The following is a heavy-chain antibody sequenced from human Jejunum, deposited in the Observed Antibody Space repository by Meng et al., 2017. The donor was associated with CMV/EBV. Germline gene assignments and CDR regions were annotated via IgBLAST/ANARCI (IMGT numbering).Heavy chain of an antibody. V-gene: IGHV3-53*01. J-gene: IGHJ4*02. CDR3: ARAPSLSPFDF. CDR2: IYSGGSI. CDR1: GFSVSSSY. Sequence: LSFAVSGFSVSSSYMGWVRQAPGKGLEWVSIIYSGGSISYAESVKGRFTVSRDKSQNTVFLQMNTLRADDTGVYYCARAPSLSPFDFWGQGTLVTVSS.